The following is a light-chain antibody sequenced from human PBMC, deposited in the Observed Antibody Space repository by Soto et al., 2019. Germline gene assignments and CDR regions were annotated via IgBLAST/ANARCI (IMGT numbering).Light chain of an antibody. CDR2: QVS. Sequence: DVVMTQSPLSLPVTVGQAASISCRSSQSLIHSDGNTYLNWFLQRPGQSPRRLMYQVSKRDSGVPDRFSGSGSGTDFTLKISRVEAEDVGVYYCMQGTHWPPYTLGQGNKLEIK. CDR1: QSLIHSDGNTY. J-gene: IGKJ2*01. V-gene: IGKV2-30*02. CDR3: MQGTHWPPYT.